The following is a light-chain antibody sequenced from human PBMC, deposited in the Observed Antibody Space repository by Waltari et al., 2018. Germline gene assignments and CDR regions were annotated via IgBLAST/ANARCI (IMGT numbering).Light chain of an antibody. CDR2: GAS. Sequence: EILMTQSPATLSVSPGERATLSCRASQSLSTNLAWYQQHPGQAPRLLIYGASTRATGVPARFSGSRSRTEFTLIISSLQSEDFALYYCQQYHNWPYTFGQGTKLEIK. CDR3: QQYHNWPYT. CDR1: QSLSTN. J-gene: IGKJ2*01. V-gene: IGKV3-15*01.